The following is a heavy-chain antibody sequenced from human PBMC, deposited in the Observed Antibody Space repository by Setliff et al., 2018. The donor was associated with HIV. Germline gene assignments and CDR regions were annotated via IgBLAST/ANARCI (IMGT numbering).Heavy chain of an antibody. CDR1: GGTFSNYA. CDR2: LVPIVDIT. Sequence: SVKVSCKASGGTFSNYAFSWVRQAPGQGLEWMGGLVPIVDITKSTQKFRDRVTFTADESTKTAQMELSSLTSEDTAVYYCASGKGVRGVIIRGGLDVWGKGTTVTVSS. V-gene: IGHV1-69*10. J-gene: IGHJ6*04. D-gene: IGHD3-10*01. CDR3: ASGKGVRGVIIRGGLDV.